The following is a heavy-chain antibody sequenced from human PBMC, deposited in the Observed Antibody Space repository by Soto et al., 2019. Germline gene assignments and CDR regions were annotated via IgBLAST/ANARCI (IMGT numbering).Heavy chain of an antibody. D-gene: IGHD3-22*01. V-gene: IGHV3-33*01. CDR3: ASEYYYDSSGYSIN. J-gene: IGHJ4*02. CDR2: IRYDGSNK. CDR1: GFSFSNYG. Sequence: QIHLVESGGGVVQPGRSLRLSCAASGFSFSNYGMHWVRQAPGKGLEWVALIRYDGSNKDYADSVKGRFTISRDNSKKTLFLQMNSLRAEDTAIYYCASEYYYDSSGYSINWGQGTLVTVSS.